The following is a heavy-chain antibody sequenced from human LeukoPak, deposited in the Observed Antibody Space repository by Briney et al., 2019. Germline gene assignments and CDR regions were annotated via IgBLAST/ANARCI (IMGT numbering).Heavy chain of an antibody. Sequence: SETLSLTCAVYGGSFSGYYWSWIRQPPGKGLEWIGYIYYSGSTNYNPSLKSRVTISVDTSKNQFSLKLSSVTAADTAVYYCARVLGSSGWIDYWGQGTLVTVSS. CDR1: GGSFSGYY. D-gene: IGHD6-19*01. J-gene: IGHJ4*02. CDR2: IYYSGST. CDR3: ARVLGSSGWIDY. V-gene: IGHV4-59*01.